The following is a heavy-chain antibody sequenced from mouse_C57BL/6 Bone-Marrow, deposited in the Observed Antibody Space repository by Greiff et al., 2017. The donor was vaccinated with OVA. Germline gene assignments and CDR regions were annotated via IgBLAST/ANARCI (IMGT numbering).Heavy chain of an antibody. J-gene: IGHJ1*03. D-gene: IGHD1-1*01. CDR3: ARRGYGSSFRYFDV. CDR2: INPGSGGT. Sequence: VQLQESGAELVRPGPSVKVSCKASGYAFTNYLIEWVKQRPGQGLEWIGVINPGSGGTNYNEKFKGKATLTADKSSSTAYMQLSSLTSEDSAVYFCARRGYGSSFRYFDVWGTGTTVTVSS. CDR1: GYAFTNYL. V-gene: IGHV1-54*01.